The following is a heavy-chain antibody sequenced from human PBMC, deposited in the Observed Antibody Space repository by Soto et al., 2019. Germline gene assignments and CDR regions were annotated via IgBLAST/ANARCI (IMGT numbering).Heavy chain of an antibody. J-gene: IGHJ6*02. D-gene: IGHD6-6*01. CDR2: ISYDGSNK. CDR1: GFTFSSYG. V-gene: IGHV3-30*18. CDR3: AKIAARRYYYYGMDV. Sequence: QVQLVESGGGVVQPGRSLRLSCAASGFTFSSYGMHWVRQAPGKGLEWVAVISYDGSNKYYADSVKGRFTISRDNSKNTLYLQMNSLRAEDTAVYYCAKIAARRYYYYGMDVWGQGTTVTVSS.